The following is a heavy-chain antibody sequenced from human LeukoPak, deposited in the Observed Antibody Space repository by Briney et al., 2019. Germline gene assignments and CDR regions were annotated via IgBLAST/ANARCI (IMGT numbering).Heavy chain of an antibody. Sequence: PSETLSLTCTVSGGSISSSSYYWGWIRQPPGKGLEWIGSIYYSGSTYYNPSLKSRVTISVDTSKNQFSLKLSSVTAADTAVYYCARRDCSGGSCYSRYYYYYMDVRGKGTTVTVSS. J-gene: IGHJ6*03. V-gene: IGHV4-39*01. D-gene: IGHD2-15*01. CDR2: IYYSGST. CDR3: ARRDCSGGSCYSRYYYYYMDV. CDR1: GGSISSSSYY.